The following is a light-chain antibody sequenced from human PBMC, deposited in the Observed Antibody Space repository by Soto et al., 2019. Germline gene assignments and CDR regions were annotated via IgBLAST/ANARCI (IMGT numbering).Light chain of an antibody. J-gene: IGLJ1*01. CDR1: SGDVGSYNR. CDR2: EVT. V-gene: IGLV2-14*01. CDR3: SSYTNINTRACV. Sequence: QSALTQPASVSGSPGQSITISCTGTSGDVGSYNRVSWYQQHPGKAPKLIIYEVTDRPSGVSNRFSGSKSGITAPLTISGLQAEDEAEYYCSSYTNINTRACVFGTGTRSPS.